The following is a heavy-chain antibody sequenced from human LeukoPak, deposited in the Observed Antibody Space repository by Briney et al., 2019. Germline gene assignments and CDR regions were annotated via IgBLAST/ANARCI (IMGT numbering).Heavy chain of an antibody. CDR3: ARESFYDFWSGRIFDY. V-gene: IGHV4-61*02. J-gene: IGHJ4*02. Sequence: SETLSLTCTVSGGSISSGSYYWSWIRQPAGKGLEWIGRIYTSGSTNYNPSLKSRVTISVDTSKNQFSLKLSSVTAADTAVYYCARESFYDFWSGRIFDYWGQGTLVTVSS. D-gene: IGHD3-3*01. CDR1: GGSISSGSYY. CDR2: IYTSGST.